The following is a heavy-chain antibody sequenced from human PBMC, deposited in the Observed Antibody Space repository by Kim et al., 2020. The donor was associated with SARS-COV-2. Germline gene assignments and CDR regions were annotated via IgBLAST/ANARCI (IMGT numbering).Heavy chain of an antibody. CDR3: ARDLRGAYISAAACGWFDP. J-gene: IGHJ5*02. CDR2: INPSGGNT. Sequence: ASVKVSCKASGYTFTSYYMHWVRQAPGQGLEWMGIINPSGGNTSYAQKFTGRVTISRDTSTTTVYLELSSLRSEDTALYYCARDLRGAYISAAACGWFDP. V-gene: IGHV1-46*01. D-gene: IGHD2-2*01. CDR1: GYTFTSYY.